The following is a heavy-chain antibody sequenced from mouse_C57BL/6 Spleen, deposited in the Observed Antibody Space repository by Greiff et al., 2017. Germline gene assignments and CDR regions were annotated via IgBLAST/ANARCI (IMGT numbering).Heavy chain of an antibody. CDR3: ARRGRGDYYVDY. Sequence: QVQLQQSGAELVRPGTSVKMSCKASGYTFTNYWIGWAKQRPGHGLEWIGDIYPGGGYTNYNEKFKGKATLTADKSSSTAYMQFSSLTYEDSAIYYCARRGRGDYYVDYGGQGTTRTVSS. CDR1: GYTFTNYW. CDR2: IYPGGGYT. V-gene: IGHV1-63*01. J-gene: IGHJ2*01.